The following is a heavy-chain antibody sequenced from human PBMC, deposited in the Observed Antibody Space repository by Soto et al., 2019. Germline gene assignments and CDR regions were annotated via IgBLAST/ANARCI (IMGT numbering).Heavy chain of an antibody. CDR3: ARGASGGSSANYYGFDV. CDR2: SRNKAHSYTT. Sequence: EVRLVESGGGLVQPGGSLRLSCAASGFTFSDYYMDWVRQTPGKGLEWVGRSRNKAHSYTTKYAASVQGRFTVSRDGSKNSFYLQMDSLKTDDTAVYYCARGASGGSSANYYGFDVLGQGTTVIVSS. J-gene: IGHJ6*02. D-gene: IGHD2-15*01. V-gene: IGHV3-72*01. CDR1: GFTFSDYY.